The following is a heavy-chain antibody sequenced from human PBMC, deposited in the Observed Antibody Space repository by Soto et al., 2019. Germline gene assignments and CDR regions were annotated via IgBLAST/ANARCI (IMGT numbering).Heavy chain of an antibody. CDR2: ISGSGGST. V-gene: IGHV3-23*01. CDR1: GFTFSSYA. J-gene: IGHJ4*02. D-gene: IGHD2-2*02. CDR3: AKDGFQDIVVVPAAIRGDFFDY. Sequence: EVQLLESGGGLVQPGGSLRLSCAASGFTFSSYAMSWVRQAPGTGLEWVSAISGSGGSTYYADSVKGRFTISRDNSKNTLYLQMNSLRAEDTAVYYCAKDGFQDIVVVPAAIRGDFFDYWGQGTLVTVSS.